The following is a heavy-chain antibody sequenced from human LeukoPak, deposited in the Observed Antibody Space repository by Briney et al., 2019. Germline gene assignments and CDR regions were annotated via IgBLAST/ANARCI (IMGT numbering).Heavy chain of an antibody. V-gene: IGHV4-31*03. CDR3: ARRTAAMWFDP. J-gene: IGHJ5*02. CDR2: IYHSGST. D-gene: IGHD2-2*01. Sequence: PSETLSLTCTVSGGSVSSGGYYWSWIRQHPGKGLEWIGYIYHSGSTYYNPSLKSRLTISVDTSKNQFSLKLSSVTAADTAVYYCARRTAAMWFDPWGQGTLVTVSS. CDR1: GGSVSSGGYY.